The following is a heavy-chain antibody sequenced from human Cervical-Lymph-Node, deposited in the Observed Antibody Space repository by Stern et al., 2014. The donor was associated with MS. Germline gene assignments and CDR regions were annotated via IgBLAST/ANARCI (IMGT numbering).Heavy chain of an antibody. CDR2: VYYSGIT. CDR3: ARGVTAVTNYVPNWCFDL. CDR1: GGSITNRDY. Sequence: QVQLQESGPGLVKPSETLSLTCTVSGGSITNRDYWGWIRQSPGKGLEWIGSVYYSGITYYRPSLKILATISLDTPRTQFFLKLTSVTATDTAVYFCARGVTAVTNYVPNWCFDLWGRGTLVTVSS. V-gene: IGHV4-39*02. D-gene: IGHD4-11*01. J-gene: IGHJ2*01.